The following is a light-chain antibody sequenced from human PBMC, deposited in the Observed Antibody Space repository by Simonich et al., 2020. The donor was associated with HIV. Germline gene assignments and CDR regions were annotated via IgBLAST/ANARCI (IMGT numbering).Light chain of an antibody. CDR2: WAS. J-gene: IGKJ4*01. Sequence: DIVMTQSPDFLAVSLGERATINCKSSQSLLYSSKNKNYLAWYQQKPGQPPKLLIYWASTRESGVPDRFSGSGSGTDFTLTISSLQAEDVAVYYCQQYYSPPLAFGGGTKVEIK. CDR3: QQYYSPPLA. V-gene: IGKV4-1*01. CDR1: QSLLYSSKNKNY.